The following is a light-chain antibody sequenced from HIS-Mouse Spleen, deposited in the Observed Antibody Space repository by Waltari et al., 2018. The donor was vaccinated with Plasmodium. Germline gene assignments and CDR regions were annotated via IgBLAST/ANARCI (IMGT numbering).Light chain of an antibody. J-gene: IGLJ2*01. V-gene: IGLV2-8*01. CDR2: KVS. CDR3: SSYAGSNNLV. CDR1: SSDVGGYNY. Sequence: QSALTQPPSASGSPGQSVTISCTGTSSDVGGYNYVSWYQQHPGKAPKLMILKVSKRPSGFPERFSGSKSGNTASLTVSGLQAEDEADYYCSSYAGSNNLVFGGGTKLTVL.